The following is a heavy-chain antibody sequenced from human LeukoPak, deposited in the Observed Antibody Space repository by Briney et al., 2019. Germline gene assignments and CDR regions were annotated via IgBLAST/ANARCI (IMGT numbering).Heavy chain of an antibody. J-gene: IGHJ1*01. Sequence: PSETLSLTCTVSGGSISSSSYYWGWIRQPPGKGLEWIGSIYYSGSTYYNPSLKSRVTISVDTSKNQFSLKLSSVTAADTAVYYCARSGYFAEYFQHWGQGTLVTVSS. CDR2: IYYSGST. V-gene: IGHV4-39*01. D-gene: IGHD3-22*01. CDR1: GGSISSSSYY. CDR3: ARSGYFAEYFQH.